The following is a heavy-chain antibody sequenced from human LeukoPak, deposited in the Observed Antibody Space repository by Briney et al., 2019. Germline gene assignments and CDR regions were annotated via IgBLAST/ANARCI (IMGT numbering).Heavy chain of an antibody. D-gene: IGHD2-15*01. V-gene: IGHV1-18*01. Sequence: RWASVNVSCKASGYTFTSYGISWVRQAPGQGLEWMGWISAYNGNTNYAQKLQGRVTMTRNTSISTAYMELSSLRSEDTAVYYCARGSKIGPFSWWLRNWFDPWGQGTLVTVSS. CDR2: ISAYNGNT. J-gene: IGHJ5*02. CDR1: GYTFTSYG. CDR3: ARGSKIGPFSWWLRNWFDP.